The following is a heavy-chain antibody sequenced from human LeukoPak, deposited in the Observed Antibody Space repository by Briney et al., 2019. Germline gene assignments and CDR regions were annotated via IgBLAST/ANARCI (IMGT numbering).Heavy chain of an antibody. J-gene: IGHJ4*02. D-gene: IGHD4-23*01. CDR3: AKDPRKRHYDGNPAGDDY. V-gene: IGHV3-23*01. CDR1: GFTFSSYA. CDR2: ISGSGGST. Sequence: PGGSLRLSCAASGFTFSSYAMSWVRQAPGKGLEWVSAISGSGGSTYYADSAEGRFTISRDNSKNTLYLQVNSLRAEDTAVYYCAKDPRKRHYDGNPAGDDYWGQGTLVTVSS.